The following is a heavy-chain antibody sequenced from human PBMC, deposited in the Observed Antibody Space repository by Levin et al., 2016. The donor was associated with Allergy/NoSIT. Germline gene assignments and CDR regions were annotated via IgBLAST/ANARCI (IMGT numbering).Heavy chain of an antibody. J-gene: IGHJ4*02. Sequence: WIRQPPGKGLEWVASISYDGSNKYYADSVRGRFTISRDNSKNTLYLQMNSLRAEDTAVYYCAKGIYRTGVIMITFGEVIVRDYWGQGTLVTVSS. CDR2: ISYDGSNK. D-gene: IGHD3-16*02. V-gene: IGHV3-30*04. CDR3: AKGIYRTGVIMITFGEVIVRDY.